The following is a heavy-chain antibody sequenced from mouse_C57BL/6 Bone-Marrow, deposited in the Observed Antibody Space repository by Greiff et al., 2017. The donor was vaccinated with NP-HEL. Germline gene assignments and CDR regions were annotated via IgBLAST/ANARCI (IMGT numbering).Heavy chain of an antibody. Sequence: VQLQESGPGMVKPSQSLSLTCTVTGYSITSGYDWHWIRHFPGNKLEWMGYLSYSGSTNYNPSLKSRISITHDTSKNHFFLKLNSVTTEDTATYYCARGPPYWYFDVWGTGTTVTVSS. CDR1: GYSITSGYD. V-gene: IGHV3-1*01. J-gene: IGHJ1*03. CDR3: ARGPPYWYFDV. CDR2: LSYSGST.